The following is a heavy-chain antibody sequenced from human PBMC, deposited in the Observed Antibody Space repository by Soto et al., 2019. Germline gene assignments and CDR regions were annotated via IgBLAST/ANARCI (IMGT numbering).Heavy chain of an antibody. CDR1: GYTFTSYG. CDR3: ARVKGIAVAGNWFDP. D-gene: IGHD6-19*01. J-gene: IGHJ5*02. V-gene: IGHV1-18*01. Sequence: GASGKVSCKAPGYTFTSYGISWVRQAPGQGLEWMGWISAYNGNTNYAQKLQGRVTMTTDTSTSTAYMELRSLRSDDTAVYYCARVKGIAVAGNWFDPWGQGTLVTVS. CDR2: ISAYNGNT.